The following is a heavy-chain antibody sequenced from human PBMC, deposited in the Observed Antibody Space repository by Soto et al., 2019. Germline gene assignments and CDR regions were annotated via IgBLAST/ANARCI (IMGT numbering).Heavy chain of an antibody. CDR1: GGSFSGYY. CDR2: INHSGST. V-gene: IGHV4-34*01. J-gene: IGHJ4*02. D-gene: IGHD3-22*01. Sequence: QVQLQQWGAGLLKPSETLSLTCAVYGGSFSGYYWSWIRQPPGKGLEWIGEINHSGSTNYNPSLKCRVTISVDTSKNQFSLKLSSVTAADTAVYYCARGSGDSSVSLDYWGQGTLVTVSS. CDR3: ARGSGDSSVSLDY.